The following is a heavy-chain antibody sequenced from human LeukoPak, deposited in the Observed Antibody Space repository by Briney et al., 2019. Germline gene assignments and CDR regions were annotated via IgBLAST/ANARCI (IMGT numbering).Heavy chain of an antibody. Sequence: GGSLRLSCAAPGFTFSSDGMSWGRQAPGKGLEWVSAISGSGGSTYDADSVKGRFTISRDNSKNTLYLQMNSLRAEDTAVYYCAKDRGEQLVPTGLFDSWGQGTLVTVSS. J-gene: IGHJ4*02. CDR2: ISGSGGST. V-gene: IGHV3-23*01. CDR3: AKDRGEQLVPTGLFDS. CDR1: GFTFSSDG. D-gene: IGHD6-13*01.